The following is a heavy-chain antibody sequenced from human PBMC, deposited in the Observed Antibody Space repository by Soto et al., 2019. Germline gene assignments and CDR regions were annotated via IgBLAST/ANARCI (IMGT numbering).Heavy chain of an antibody. J-gene: IGHJ4*02. CDR3: ARTLPNRQLFDS. D-gene: IGHD1-1*01. CDR1: GGFI. Sequence: PEETLSLTCTVSGGFIWGWIRQSPDKGLEWIGYIYNSGRYSYNPSLESRLTISIDTSKNQFSLRLASVTAADTAVYYCARTLPNRQLFDSWSQGTLVTVSS. V-gene: IGHV4-59*01. CDR2: IYNSGRY.